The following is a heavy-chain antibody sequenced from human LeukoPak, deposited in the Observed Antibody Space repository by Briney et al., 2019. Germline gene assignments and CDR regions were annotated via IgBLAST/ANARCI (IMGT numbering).Heavy chain of an antibody. CDR3: AKERLAGTEYDY. CDR2: ISGSGGST. D-gene: IGHD2-15*01. Sequence: GGSLRLSCAASGFIFSSHGMNWVRQAPGKGLEWVSAISGSGGSTYYADSVKGRFTISRDNSKNTPYLQMNSLRAEDTAVYYCAKERLAGTEYDYWGQGTLVTVSS. CDR1: GFIFSSHG. J-gene: IGHJ4*02. V-gene: IGHV3-23*01.